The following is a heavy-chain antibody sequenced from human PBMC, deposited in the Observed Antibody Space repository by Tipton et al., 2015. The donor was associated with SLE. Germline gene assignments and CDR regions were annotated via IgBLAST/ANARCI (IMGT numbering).Heavy chain of an antibody. D-gene: IGHD1-26*01. CDR1: GYSFTSYW. CDR2: IYPGDSDT. J-gene: IGHJ3*02. CDR3: ARLEDNSGSYGGAFDI. Sequence: QLVQSGAEVKKPGESLKISCKGSGYSFTSYWIGWVRQMPGKGLEWMGIIYPGDSDTRYSPSFQGQVTISADKSISTAYLQWSGLKASDPAMYVCARLEDNSGSYGGAFDIWGQGTMVTVCS. V-gene: IGHV5-51*03.